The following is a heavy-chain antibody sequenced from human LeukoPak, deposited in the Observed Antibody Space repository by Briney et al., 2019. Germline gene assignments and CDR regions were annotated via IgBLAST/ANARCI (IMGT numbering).Heavy chain of an antibody. D-gene: IGHD6-6*01. CDR1: GGSISSYY. J-gene: IGHJ4*02. CDR3: AGSIAARGVVDY. V-gene: IGHV4-59*01. CDR2: IYYSGRT. Sequence: SETLSLTCTVAGGSISSYYWRWIRQPAGKGLEWIGYIYYSGRTNYNPSLKSRVTRSVDTSKNQFSLKLSSVTAADTAVYYCAGSIAARGVVDYWGQGTLVTVSS.